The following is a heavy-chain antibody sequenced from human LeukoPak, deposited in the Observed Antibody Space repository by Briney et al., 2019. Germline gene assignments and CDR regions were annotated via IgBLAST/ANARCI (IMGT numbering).Heavy chain of an antibody. D-gene: IGHD4-23*01. CDR1: GFTFSSYS. CDR3: AKDRGLDYGGNSFDGDAFDI. J-gene: IGHJ3*02. CDR2: ISSSSSTI. Sequence: PGGSLRLSCAASGFTFSSYSMNWVRQAPGKGLEWVSYISSSSSTIYYADSVKGRFTISRDNAKNSLYLQMNSLRAEDTAVYYCAKDRGLDYGGNSFDGDAFDIWGQGTMVTVSS. V-gene: IGHV3-48*04.